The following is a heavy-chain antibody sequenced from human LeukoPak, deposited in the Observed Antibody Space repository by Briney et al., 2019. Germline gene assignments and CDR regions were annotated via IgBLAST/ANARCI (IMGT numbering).Heavy chain of an antibody. CDR3: ARVSLERQLWLPFDY. D-gene: IGHD5-18*01. CDR1: GFTFSSYA. J-gene: IGHJ4*02. V-gene: IGHV3-64*04. CDR2: ISSNGGST. Sequence: GGSLRLSCSASGFTFSSYAMHWVRQAPGKGLEYVSGISSNGGSTYYADSVKGRFTISRDISKNTLYLQMNSLRIDDTAVYYCARVSLERQLWLPFDYWGQGTLVTVSS.